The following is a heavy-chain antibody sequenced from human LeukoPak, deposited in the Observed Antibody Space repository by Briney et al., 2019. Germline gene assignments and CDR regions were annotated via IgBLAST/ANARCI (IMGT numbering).Heavy chain of an antibody. CDR3: ARDRGWNSGFVY. CDR2: IIPIFGTA. D-gene: IGHD1-7*01. J-gene: IGHJ4*02. V-gene: IGHV1-69*06. Sequence: SVKVSCKASGGTFSSYAISWVRQAPGQGLEWMGGIIPIFGTANYAQKFQGRVTITADKSTSTAYMELSSLRSEDTAVYYCARDRGWNSGFVYWGQGTLVSVSS. CDR1: GGTFSSYA.